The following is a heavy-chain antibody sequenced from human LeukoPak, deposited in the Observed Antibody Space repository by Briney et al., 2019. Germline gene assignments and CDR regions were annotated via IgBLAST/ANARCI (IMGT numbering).Heavy chain of an antibody. CDR1: GFTFSSYA. V-gene: IGHV3-30*04. D-gene: IGHD6-13*01. J-gene: IGHJ4*02. CDR2: ISYDGSNK. Sequence: GGSLRLSCAASGFTFSSYAMHWVRQAPGKGLEWVAVISYDGSNKCYADSVKGRFTISRDNSKNTLYLQMNSLRAEDTAVYYCARGAAAGGFVFPATDYWGQGTLVTVSS. CDR3: ARGAAAGGFVFPATDY.